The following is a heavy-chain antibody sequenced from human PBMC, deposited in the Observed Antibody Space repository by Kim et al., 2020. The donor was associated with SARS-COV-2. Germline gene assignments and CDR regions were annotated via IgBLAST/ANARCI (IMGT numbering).Heavy chain of an antibody. V-gene: IGHV3-74*01. CDR3: AADFSYGSGP. J-gene: IGHJ1*01. D-gene: IGHD3-10*01. CDR2: INSDGTNT. Sequence: GGSLRLSCAASGFSISPYYMDWVRQAPGKGLVWVSRINSDGTNTYYADSVKGRFTISRDNAKNTLFLQMSSLRVDDTGLYHCAADFSYGSGPWGQGTQVT. CDR1: GFSISPYY.